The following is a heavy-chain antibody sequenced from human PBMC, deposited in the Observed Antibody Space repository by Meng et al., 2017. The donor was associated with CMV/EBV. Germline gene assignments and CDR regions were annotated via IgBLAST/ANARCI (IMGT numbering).Heavy chain of an antibody. CDR3: AREGGIVAVPAAPGWFDP. CDR1: GGTFSSYA. V-gene: IGHV1-69*12. D-gene: IGHD2-2*01. J-gene: IGHJ5*02. Sequence: QGQRVQSGAEVKKLGSSVKVSCKASGGTFSSYAISWVRQAPGQGLEWMGGIIPIFGTANYAQKFQGRVTITADESTSTAYMELSSLRSEDTAVYYCAREGGIVAVPAAPGWFDPWGQGTLVTVSS. CDR2: IIPIFGTA.